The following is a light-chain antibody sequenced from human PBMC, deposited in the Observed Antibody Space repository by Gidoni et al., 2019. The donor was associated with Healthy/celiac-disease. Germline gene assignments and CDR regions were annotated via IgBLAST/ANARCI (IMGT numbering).Light chain of an antibody. V-gene: IGKV1-9*01. Sequence: DIQLTQSPSFLSASVGDRVTITCWASQGISSYLAWYQQQPGKAPKLLIYAASTLQSGVPSKFSGSGSGTEFTLTISSLQPEDFATYYCQQLNSYPSSTFGGGTKVEIK. CDR3: QQLNSYPSST. CDR2: AAS. J-gene: IGKJ4*01. CDR1: QGISSY.